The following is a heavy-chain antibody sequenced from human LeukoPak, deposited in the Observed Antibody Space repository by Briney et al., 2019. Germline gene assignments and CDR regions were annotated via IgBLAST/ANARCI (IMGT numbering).Heavy chain of an antibody. V-gene: IGHV3-21*01. CDR1: GFTFSSYN. J-gene: IGHJ4*02. CDR2: ISSSSNYI. Sequence: GGSLRLSCGASGFTFSSYNLNWVRQAPGKGLEWGSSISSSSNYIYYADSLKGRFTISRDNANNSLFLQMNSLRAEDTAVYYCAKGPGVRMTTVGHFDFWGQGTLVTVS. CDR3: AKGPGVRMTTVGHFDF. D-gene: IGHD4-17*01.